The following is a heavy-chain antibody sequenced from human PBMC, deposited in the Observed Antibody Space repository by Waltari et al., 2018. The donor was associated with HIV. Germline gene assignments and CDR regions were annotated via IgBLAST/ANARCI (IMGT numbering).Heavy chain of an antibody. CDR3: ARAMVRDDAFDI. CDR2: IYPGDSDT. Sequence: EVQMVQSGAEVKKPGESLKSSCKGSGESVTSYWNGWVRQMPGKGLEWMGIIYPGDSDTRYSPSFQGQVTISADKSISTAYLQWSSLKASDTAMYYCARAMVRDDAFDIWGQGTMVTVSS. CDR1: GESVTSYW. J-gene: IGHJ3*02. V-gene: IGHV5-51*01. D-gene: IGHD3-10*01.